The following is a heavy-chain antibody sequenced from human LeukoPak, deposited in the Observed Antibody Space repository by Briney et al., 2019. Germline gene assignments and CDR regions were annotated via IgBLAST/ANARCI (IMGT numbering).Heavy chain of an antibody. CDR3: ASLQYSGSFDY. V-gene: IGHV3-30*04. J-gene: IGHJ4*02. CDR1: GFTFSSYA. CDR2: ISYDGSNK. D-gene: IGHD1-26*01. Sequence: GGSLKLSCAASGFTFSSYAMHWVRQAPGKGLEWVAVISYDGSNKYYADSVKGRFTISRDNSKNTLYLQMNSLRAEDTAVYYCASLQYSGSFDYWGQGTLVTVSS.